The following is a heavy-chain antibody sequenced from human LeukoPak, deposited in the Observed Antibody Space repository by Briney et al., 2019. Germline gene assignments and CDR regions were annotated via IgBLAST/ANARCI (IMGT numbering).Heavy chain of an antibody. D-gene: IGHD6-19*01. J-gene: IGHJ4*02. Sequence: SETLSLTCAVYGGSFSGYYWSWIRQPPGKGLEWIGEINHSGSTNYNPSLKSRVTISVDTSKNQFSLKLSSVTAADTAVYYCASGGYSSGWYEDYWGQGTLVTVSS. CDR3: ASGGYSSGWYEDY. CDR1: GGSFSGYY. V-gene: IGHV4-34*01. CDR2: INHSGST.